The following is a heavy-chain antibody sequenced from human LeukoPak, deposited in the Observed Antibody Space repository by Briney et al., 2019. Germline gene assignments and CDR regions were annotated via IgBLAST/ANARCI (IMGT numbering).Heavy chain of an antibody. V-gene: IGHV1-46*01. Sequence: ASVTVSCKASGYTFTSYYMHWVRQAPGQGLEWMGIINPSGGSTSYAQKFQGRVTMTRDTSTSTVYMELSSLRSEDTAVYYCARDPRSNNHYYHGNWFDPWGQGTLVTVSS. CDR1: GYTFTSYY. CDR3: ARDPRSNNHYYHGNWFDP. J-gene: IGHJ5*02. CDR2: INPSGGST. D-gene: IGHD1-14*01.